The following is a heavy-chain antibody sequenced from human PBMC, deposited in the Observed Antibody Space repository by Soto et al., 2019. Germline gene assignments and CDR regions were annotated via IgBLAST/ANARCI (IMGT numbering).Heavy chain of an antibody. CDR3: ARDSSRFGSPVTTNFDY. D-gene: IGHD4-4*01. V-gene: IGHV1-69*13. CDR2: IIPIFGTA. Sequence: GASVKVSCKASGGTFSSYAISWVRQAPGQGLEWMGGIIPIFGTANYAQKFQGRVTITADESTSTAYMELSSLRSEDTAVYYCARDSSRFGSPVTTNFDYWGQGTLVTVSS. CDR1: GGTFSSYA. J-gene: IGHJ4*02.